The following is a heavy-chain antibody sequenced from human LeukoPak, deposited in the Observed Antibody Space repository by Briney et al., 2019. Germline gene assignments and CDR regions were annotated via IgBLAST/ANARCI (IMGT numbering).Heavy chain of an antibody. D-gene: IGHD3/OR15-3a*01. CDR3: ARAWSGDYSVRRAEVYYMDV. CDR2: ISSSGSTI. CDR1: GFTFSDYY. Sequence: GGSLRLSCAASGFTFSDYYMSWIRQAPGKGLEWDSYISSSGSTIYYADSVKGRFTISRDNAKNSLYLQMNSLRAEDTAVYYCARAWSGDYSVRRAEVYYMDVWGKGTTVTISS. J-gene: IGHJ6*03. V-gene: IGHV3-11*01.